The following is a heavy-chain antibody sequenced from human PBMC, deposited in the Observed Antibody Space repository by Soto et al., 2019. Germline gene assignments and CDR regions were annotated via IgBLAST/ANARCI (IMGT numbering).Heavy chain of an antibody. J-gene: IGHJ4*02. CDR2: LSGSGDHK. V-gene: IGHV3-23*01. CDR1: GFTFRNYG. CDR3: ASKLTFGGSSDY. D-gene: IGHD3-16*01. Sequence: GSLSLPCSASGFTFRNYGMNWVRQAPGKGLGWVSTLSGSGDHKYYADSVKGRFTISRDNSKKTLYLQMNSLKAEDTAIYYCASKLTFGGSSDYWGQGTLVTVSS.